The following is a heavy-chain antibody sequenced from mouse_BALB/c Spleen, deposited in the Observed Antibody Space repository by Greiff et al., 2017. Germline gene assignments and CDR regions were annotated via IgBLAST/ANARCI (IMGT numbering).Heavy chain of an antibody. Sequence: EVKLVESGGGLVKPGGSLKLSCAASGFTFSSYALSWVRQTPEKRLEWVASISSGGSTYYPDSVKGRFTISRDNARNILYLQMSSLRSEDTAMYYCARGGVITTVVAKHYFDYWGQGTTLTVSS. CDR3: ARGGVITTVVAKHYFDY. CDR1: GFTFSSYA. V-gene: IGHV5-6-5*01. CDR2: ISSGGST. D-gene: IGHD1-1*01. J-gene: IGHJ2*01.